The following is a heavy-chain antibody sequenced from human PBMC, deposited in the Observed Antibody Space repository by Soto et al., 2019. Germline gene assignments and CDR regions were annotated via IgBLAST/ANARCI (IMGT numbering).Heavy chain of an antibody. J-gene: IGHJ4*02. CDR2: ILYSGST. CDR3: ARLGSSVWYQGSYFDY. D-gene: IGHD6-19*01. CDR1: GGSITRNNHY. Sequence: QLQLQESGPGLVKPSETLSLTCIVSGGSITRNNHYWGWIRQSPGKGLEWIGSILYSGSTNYNPSLKIPVTLSVETSKNQFSPKMSSVTAADTALYYCARLGSSVWYQGSYFDYWGQGTLVTVSS. V-gene: IGHV4-39*01.